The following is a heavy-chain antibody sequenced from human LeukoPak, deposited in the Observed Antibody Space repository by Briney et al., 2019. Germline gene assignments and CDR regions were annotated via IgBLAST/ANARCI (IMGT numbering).Heavy chain of an antibody. Sequence: GASVKVSCKASGYTFTGYYMHWVRQAPGQGLEWMGRINPNSGGTNYAQKFQGRVTMTRDTSISTAYMELRSLRSDDTAVYYCARAPMVVTLTEFDYWGQGTLVTVSS. CDR1: GYTFTGYY. CDR2: INPNSGGT. V-gene: IGHV1-2*06. J-gene: IGHJ4*02. CDR3: ARAPMVVTLTEFDY. D-gene: IGHD4-23*01.